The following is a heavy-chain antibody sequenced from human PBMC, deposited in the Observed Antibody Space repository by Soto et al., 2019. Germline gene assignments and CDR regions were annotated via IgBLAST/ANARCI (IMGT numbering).Heavy chain of an antibody. D-gene: IGHD3-16*01. Sequence: SETLSLTCAVYSGSFSGYYWSWIRQPPGKGLEWIGEIYHGLSIVYNPSLKSRVTISGDSSKNQFSLKLSSVTAADTAVYYCARHGGYYFDYWGQ. J-gene: IGHJ4*01. CDR1: SGSFSGYY. CDR3: ARHGGYYFDY. V-gene: IGHV4-34*01. CDR2: IYHGLSI.